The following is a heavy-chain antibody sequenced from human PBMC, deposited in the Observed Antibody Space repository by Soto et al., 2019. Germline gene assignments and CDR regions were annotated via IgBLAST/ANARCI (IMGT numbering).Heavy chain of an antibody. V-gene: IGHV5-51*01. CDR3: VRRYCSGAKCYHDDY. CDR2: IYPDESDT. J-gene: IGHJ4*02. Sequence: GESLKISCKGSGYSFTKYWIGWVRQMPGKGLEWMAIIYPDESDTRYSPSFQGQVTISADKSISTAYLQWSSLRASDTAMYYCVRRYCSGAKCYHDDYWGQGTLVTVSS. D-gene: IGHD2-15*01. CDR1: GYSFTKYW.